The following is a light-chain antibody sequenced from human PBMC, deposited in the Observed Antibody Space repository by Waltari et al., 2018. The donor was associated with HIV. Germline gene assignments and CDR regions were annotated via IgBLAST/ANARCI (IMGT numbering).Light chain of an antibody. CDR1: QSLLHSSGYNY. CDR3: MQALQTPPT. Sequence: DIVMTKYPLSLPVSPGEPASISSRSSQSLLHSSGYNYLRWYLRKPGPSPQLRIYLASNRASGVPDMFSVNASGTNFTLQISIVEAEYVGIYYCMQALQTPPTFGGGTNVEVK. J-gene: IGKJ4*01. V-gene: IGKV2-28*01. CDR2: LAS.